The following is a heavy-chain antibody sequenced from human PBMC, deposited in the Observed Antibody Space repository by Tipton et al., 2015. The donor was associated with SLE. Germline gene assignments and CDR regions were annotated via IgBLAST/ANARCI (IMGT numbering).Heavy chain of an antibody. D-gene: IGHD3-3*01. CDR2: INYSGST. J-gene: IGHJ6*02. Sequence: TLSLTCAMYRGSFSGYNWSWIRQTPGKGLEWIGEINYSGSTNYNPSLKSRVTISVDTSKNQFSLKLSSVTAADTAVYYCARGGVTIFGVVIRSKLDVCGQGTTVTVSS. CDR3: ARGGVTIFGVVIRSKLDV. CDR1: RGSFSGYN. V-gene: IGHV4-34*01.